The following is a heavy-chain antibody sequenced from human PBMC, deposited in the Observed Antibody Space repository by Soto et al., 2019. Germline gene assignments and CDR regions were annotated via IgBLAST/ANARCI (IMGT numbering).Heavy chain of an antibody. D-gene: IGHD6-19*01. CDR3: AKETLAGSYFYYYMDV. V-gene: IGHV3-30*18. Sequence: QVQLVESGGGVVQPGGSLRLSCVGSGFTFNSFGMHWVRQAPGKGLEWVAGISYDGTSQNYADSVKGRFSMSRDNSGNTLYLQMNSLGAEDTAVYQCAKETLAGSYFYYYMDVWGKGTAVTVSS. CDR1: GFTFNSFG. CDR2: ISYDGTSQ. J-gene: IGHJ6*03.